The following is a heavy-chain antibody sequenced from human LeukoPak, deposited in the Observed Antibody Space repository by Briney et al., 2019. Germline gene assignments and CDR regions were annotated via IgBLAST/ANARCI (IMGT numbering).Heavy chain of an antibody. CDR2: ISSSSSYI. CDR3: ARDHGYSSSLSN. CDR1: RFTFSSYS. V-gene: IGHV3-21*01. D-gene: IGHD6-13*01. Sequence: KSGGSLRLSCAASRFTFSSYSMNWFRQAPGKGLEWVSSISSSSSYIYYADSVKGRFTISRDNAKNSLYLQMNSLRAEDTAVYYCARDHGYSSSLSNWGQGTLVTVSS. J-gene: IGHJ4*02.